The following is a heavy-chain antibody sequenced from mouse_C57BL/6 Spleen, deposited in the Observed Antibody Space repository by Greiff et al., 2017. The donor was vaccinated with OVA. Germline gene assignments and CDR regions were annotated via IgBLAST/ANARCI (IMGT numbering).Heavy chain of an antibody. CDR3: ERYHYYGSSYGFDY. CDR1: GYTFTSYW. Sequence: QVQLKESGAELVKPGASVKLSCKASGYTFTSYWMHWVKQRPGQGLEWIGMIHPNSGSTNYNEKFKSKATLTVDKSSSTAYMQLSSLTSEDSAVYTCERYHYYGSSYGFDYWGQGTTLTVSS. D-gene: IGHD1-1*01. J-gene: IGHJ2*01. V-gene: IGHV1-64*01. CDR2: IHPNSGST.